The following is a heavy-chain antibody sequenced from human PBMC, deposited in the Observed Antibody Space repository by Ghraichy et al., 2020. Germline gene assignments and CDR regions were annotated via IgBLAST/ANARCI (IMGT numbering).Heavy chain of an antibody. CDR2: IWYDGSNK. D-gene: IGHD3-9*01. J-gene: IGHJ6*02. CDR3: AREYLRGSYYYYGMDV. V-gene: IGHV3-33*01. CDR1: GFTFSSYG. Sequence: LSLTCAASGFTFSSYGMHWVRQAPGKGLEWVAVIWYDGSNKYYADSVKGRFTISRDNSKNTLYLQMNSLRAEDTAVYYCAREYLRGSYYYYGMDVWGQGTTVTVSS.